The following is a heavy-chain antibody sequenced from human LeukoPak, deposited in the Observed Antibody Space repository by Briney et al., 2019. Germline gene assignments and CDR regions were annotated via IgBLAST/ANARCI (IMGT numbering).Heavy chain of an antibody. D-gene: IGHD2-21*02. J-gene: IGHJ6*02. CDR2: ISSSGDTI. CDR3: ASMMEVVTVDRDYYYYYGMDV. CDR1: GFTFSNYE. Sequence: QPGGSLRLSCAASGFTFSNYEMNWVRQAPGKGLEWVSYISSSGDTIYYADSVRGRFTISRDSAKNSLYLQMDSLRAEDTAVYYCASMMEVVTVDRDYYYYYGMDVWGQGTTVTVSS. V-gene: IGHV3-48*03.